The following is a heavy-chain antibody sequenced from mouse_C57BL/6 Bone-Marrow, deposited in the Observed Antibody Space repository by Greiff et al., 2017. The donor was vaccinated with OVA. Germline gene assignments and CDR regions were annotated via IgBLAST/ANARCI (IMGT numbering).Heavy chain of an antibody. D-gene: IGHD2-3*01. Sequence: QVQLQQPGAELVKPGASVKLSCKASGYTFTSYWMHWVKQRPGQGLEWIGMIHPNSGSTNYNEKFKSKATLTVDKSSSTAYMQLSSLTSEDSAVYYCARLGDGYYFDYWGQGTTVTVSS. V-gene: IGHV1-64*01. CDR3: ARLGDGYYFDY. CDR2: IHPNSGST. J-gene: IGHJ2*01. CDR1: GYTFTSYW.